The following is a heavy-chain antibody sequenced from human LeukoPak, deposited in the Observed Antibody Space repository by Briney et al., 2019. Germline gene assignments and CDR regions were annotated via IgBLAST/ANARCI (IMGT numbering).Heavy chain of an antibody. Sequence: GGSLRLSCAASGFTFSTYAMSWVRQAPGKGLEWVSTVGTGDDTYYAESVKGRFTISRDTSKNTVFLQMNRLRADDTAVYYCTKNFPLRAIDYWGQGTLVTASS. D-gene: IGHD2/OR15-2a*01. CDR1: GFTFSTYA. J-gene: IGHJ4*02. CDR3: TKNFPLRAIDY. V-gene: IGHV3-23*01. CDR2: VGTGDDT.